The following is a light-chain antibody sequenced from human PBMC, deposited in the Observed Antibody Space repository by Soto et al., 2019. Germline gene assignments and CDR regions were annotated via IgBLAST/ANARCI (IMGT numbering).Light chain of an antibody. CDR2: GAS. Sequence: EIVMTQSPATLSVSPGERATLSCRASQSVSSNLAWYQQKPGQAPRLLIYGASTRATGIPARFSGSGSGTEFTLTISSLQSEDVAIYYCQQYNNWWTFGQGTKVELK. CDR3: QQYNNWWT. J-gene: IGKJ1*01. CDR1: QSVSSN. V-gene: IGKV3-15*01.